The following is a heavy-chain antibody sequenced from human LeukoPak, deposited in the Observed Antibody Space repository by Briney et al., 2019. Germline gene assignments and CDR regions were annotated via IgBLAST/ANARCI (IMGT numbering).Heavy chain of an antibody. Sequence: ASVKVSCKASGYTFTSYGISWVRQAPGQGLEWMGWISAYNGNTNYAQKLQGRVTMTTDTSTSTAYMELRSLRSGDTAVYYCARVQYPIQLWFTTPNWYFDLWGRGTLVTVSS. V-gene: IGHV1-18*01. CDR3: ARVQYPIQLWFTTPNWYFDL. CDR1: GYTFTSYG. D-gene: IGHD5-18*01. J-gene: IGHJ2*01. CDR2: ISAYNGNT.